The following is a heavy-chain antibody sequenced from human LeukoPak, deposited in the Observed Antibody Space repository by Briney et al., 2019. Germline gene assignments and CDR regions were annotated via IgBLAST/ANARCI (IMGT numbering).Heavy chain of an antibody. CDR2: ITTTFYT. CDR3: ARVRANWCEDY. V-gene: IGHV3-21*01. CDR1: GFTFSSYS. D-gene: IGHD4/OR15-4a*01. J-gene: IGHJ4*02. Sequence: GGSLRLSCAASGFTFSSYSFNWVRQVPGKGLEWVSSITTTFYTYYTDSVKGRFTISRDNAKNSLYLQMISLRAEDTAVYYCARVRANWCEDYWGQGTLVTVSS.